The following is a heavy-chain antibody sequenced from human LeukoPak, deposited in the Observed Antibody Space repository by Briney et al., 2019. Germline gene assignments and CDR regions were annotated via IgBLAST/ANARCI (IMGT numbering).Heavy chain of an antibody. CDR3: AREGENYGGWGDYPDWYFDL. CDR1: GFTFSSYW. V-gene: IGHV3-7*01. J-gene: IGHJ2*01. Sequence: GGSLRLSCAASGFTFSSYWMSWVRQAPGKGLKWVANIKQDGSEKYYVDSVKGRFTISRDNAKNSLYLQMNSLRAEDTAVYYCAREGENYGGWGDYPDWYFDLWGRGTLVTVSS. CDR2: IKQDGSEK. D-gene: IGHD4-23*01.